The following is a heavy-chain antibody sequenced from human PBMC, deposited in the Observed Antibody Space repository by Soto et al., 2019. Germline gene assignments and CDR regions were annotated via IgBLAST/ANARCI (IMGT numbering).Heavy chain of an antibody. V-gene: IGHV4-31*03. Sequence: PSETLSLTCTVSGGSISSGGYYWSWIRQHPGTGLEWIGHISYSGSTYYNTSLKSRVTISVDTSKNQFSLKLTSVTAADTAVYYCARDNITGLFAFWGQGSLVTGSA. J-gene: IGHJ4*02. CDR2: ISYSGST. CDR3: ARDNITGLFAF. D-gene: IGHD2-8*02. CDR1: GGSISSGGYY.